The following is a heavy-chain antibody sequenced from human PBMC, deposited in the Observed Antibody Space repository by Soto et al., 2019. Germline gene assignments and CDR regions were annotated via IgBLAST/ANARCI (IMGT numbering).Heavy chain of an antibody. J-gene: IGHJ4*02. CDR3: ARAWGFYFDY. D-gene: IGHD3-16*01. Sequence: SETLSLTCTVSGGSISSYYWSWIRQPPGKGLEWIGYIYYSGSTNYNPSLKSRVTISVDTPKNQFSLKLSSVTAADTAVYYCARAWGFYFDYWGQGTLVTVSS. CDR2: IYYSGST. CDR1: GGSISSYY. V-gene: IGHV4-59*08.